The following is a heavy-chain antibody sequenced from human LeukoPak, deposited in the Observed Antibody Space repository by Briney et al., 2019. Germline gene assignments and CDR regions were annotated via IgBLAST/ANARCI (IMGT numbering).Heavy chain of an antibody. CDR3: ARGPYDFWSGYYFSS. D-gene: IGHD3-3*01. J-gene: IGHJ5*02. V-gene: IGHV3-30-3*01. CDR2: ISYDGSNK. Sequence: GGSLRLSCAASGFTFSSYAMHRVRQAPGKGLEWVAVISYDGSNKYYADSVKGRFTISRDNSKNTLNLQMNSLRAEDTAVYYCARGPYDFWSGYYFSSWGQGTLVTVSS. CDR1: GFTFSSYA.